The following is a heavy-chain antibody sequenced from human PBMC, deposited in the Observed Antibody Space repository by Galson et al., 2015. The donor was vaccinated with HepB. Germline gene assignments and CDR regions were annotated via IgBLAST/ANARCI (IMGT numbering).Heavy chain of an antibody. CDR2: INPNSGGT. Sequence: SVKVSCKASGYTFTGYYMHWVRQAPGQGLEWMGRINPNSGGTNYAQKFQGRVTMTRDTSISTAYMELSRLRSDDTAVYYCARDGDDYIWGSYRYNWFDPWGQGTLITVSS. D-gene: IGHD3-16*02. J-gene: IGHJ5*02. V-gene: IGHV1-2*06. CDR1: GYTFTGYY. CDR3: ARDGDDYIWGSYRYNWFDP.